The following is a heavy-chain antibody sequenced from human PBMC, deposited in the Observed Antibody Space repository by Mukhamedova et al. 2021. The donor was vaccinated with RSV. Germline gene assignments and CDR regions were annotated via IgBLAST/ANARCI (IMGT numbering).Heavy chain of an antibody. CDR2: IYYSGST. D-gene: IGHD2-15*01. V-gene: IGHV4-61*01. J-gene: IGHJ4*01. CDR1: GSYY. Sequence: GSYYWSWIRQPPGKGLEWIGYIYYSGSTNYNPSLKSRVTISVDTSKNQFSLKLSSVTAADTAVYYCARDKGYCSGGSCYPTYYFDY. CDR3: ARDKGYCSGGSCYPTYYFDY.